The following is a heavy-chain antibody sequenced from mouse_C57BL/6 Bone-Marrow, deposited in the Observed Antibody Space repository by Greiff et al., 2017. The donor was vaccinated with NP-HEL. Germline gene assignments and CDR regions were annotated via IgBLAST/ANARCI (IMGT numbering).Heavy chain of an antibody. CDR1: GYTFTSYW. CDR2: IYPGSGST. Sequence: QVQLQQPGAELVKPGASVKMSCKASGYTFTSYWITWVKQRPGQGLEWIGDIYPGSGSTNYNEKFKSKATLTVDTSSSTAYMQLISLTSEDSAVYYCARSSYDYEGYFDYWGQGTTLTVSS. V-gene: IGHV1-55*01. J-gene: IGHJ2*01. CDR3: ARSSYDYEGYFDY. D-gene: IGHD2-4*01.